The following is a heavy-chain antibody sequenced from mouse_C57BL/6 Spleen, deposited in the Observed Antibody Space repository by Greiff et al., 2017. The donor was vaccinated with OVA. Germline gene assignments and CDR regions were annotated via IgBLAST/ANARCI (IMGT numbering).Heavy chain of an antibody. CDR2: INPYNGGT. Sequence: EVQLQQSGPVLVKPGASVKMSCKASGYTFTDYYMNWVKQSHGKSLEWIGVINPYNGGTSYNQKFKGKATLTVDKSSSTAYMELNSLTSEDSAVYYCARWDSSEGAMDYWGQGTSVTVSS. D-gene: IGHD3-2*02. J-gene: IGHJ4*01. V-gene: IGHV1-19*01. CDR1: GYTFTDYY. CDR3: ARWDSSEGAMDY.